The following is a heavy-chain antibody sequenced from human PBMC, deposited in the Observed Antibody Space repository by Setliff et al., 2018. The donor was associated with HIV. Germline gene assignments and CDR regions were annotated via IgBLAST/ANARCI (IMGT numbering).Heavy chain of an antibody. J-gene: IGHJ5*02. D-gene: IGHD3-22*01. Sequence: ASVKVSCKASGGTFSSYAISWVRQAPGQGLEWMGWINAGNGNTKYSQKFQGRVTITRDTSASTAYMELSSLTSDDAAVYFCARDNVDSDSRTYLHHWGQGTLVTVSS. CDR2: INAGNGNT. CDR1: GGTFSSYA. V-gene: IGHV1-3*01. CDR3: ARDNVDSDSRTYLHH.